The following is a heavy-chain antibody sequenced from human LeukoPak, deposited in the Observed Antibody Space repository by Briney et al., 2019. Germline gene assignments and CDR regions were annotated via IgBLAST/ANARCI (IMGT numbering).Heavy chain of an antibody. J-gene: IGHJ4*02. CDR2: IYYSGNT. CDR3: ARIRHRARWTTDY. D-gene: IGHD5-24*01. Sequence: SETLSLTCSVSGGSLSGRSYFWGWIRQPPGKGLEWIGSIYYSGNTYYNPSLKSRVTISVDTSKNQFSLKLSSVTAADTAVYYCARIRHRARWTTDYWGQGTLVTVSS. CDR1: GGSLSGRSYF. V-gene: IGHV4-39*07.